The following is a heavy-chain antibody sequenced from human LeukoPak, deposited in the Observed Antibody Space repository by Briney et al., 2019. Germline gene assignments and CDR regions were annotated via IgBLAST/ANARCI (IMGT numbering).Heavy chain of an antibody. D-gene: IGHD3-10*01. CDR3: TTGSD. Sequence: GGSLRLSCAASGFTFSNAWMSWVRQAPGKGLEWVGRIKSKTGGGTTDYAAPVKGRFTISRDDSKNTLYLQMNSLKTEDTAVYYCTTGSDWGQGTLVTVSS. CDR2: IKSKTGGGTT. CDR1: GFTFSNAW. V-gene: IGHV3-15*01. J-gene: IGHJ4*02.